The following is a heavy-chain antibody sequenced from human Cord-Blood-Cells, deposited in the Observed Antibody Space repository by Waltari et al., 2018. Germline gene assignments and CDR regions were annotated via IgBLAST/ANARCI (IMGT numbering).Heavy chain of an antibody. D-gene: IGHD6-13*01. J-gene: IGHJ6*02. V-gene: IGHV1-69*01. CDR2: IIPIFGTA. CDR3: ARFSDRTAALYYGMDV. CDR1: GGTFSSYE. Sequence: QVQLVQSGDEVTQPGSSVKVSCKASGGTFSSYEISWVRQAPGQGLEWMGGIIPIFGTANYAQKFQGRVTITADESTSTAYMELSSLRSEDTAVYYCARFSDRTAALYYGMDVWGQGTTVTVSS.